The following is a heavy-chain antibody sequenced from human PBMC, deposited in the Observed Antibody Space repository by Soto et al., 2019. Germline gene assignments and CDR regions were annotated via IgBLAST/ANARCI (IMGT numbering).Heavy chain of an antibody. Sequence: PSETLSLTCAVSGCSISSGYYWGWIRQPPGKGLEWIGSIYHSGSTYYNPSLKSRVTISVDTSKNQFSLKLSSVTAADTAVYYCARDGYDFWSGYYGGGLGMDVWGKGTMVTVSS. V-gene: IGHV4-38-2*02. J-gene: IGHJ6*04. CDR3: ARDGYDFWSGYYGGGLGMDV. CDR2: IYHSGST. CDR1: GCSISSGYY. D-gene: IGHD3-3*01.